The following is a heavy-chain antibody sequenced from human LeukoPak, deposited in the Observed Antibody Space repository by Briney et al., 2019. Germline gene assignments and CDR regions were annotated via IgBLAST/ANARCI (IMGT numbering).Heavy chain of an antibody. J-gene: IGHJ4*02. D-gene: IGHD3-22*01. CDR1: GGSISSSSYY. V-gene: IGHV4-39*07. CDR2: IYYSGST. CDR3: AREGHYYDSSGLDY. Sequence: PSETLSLTCTVSGGSISSSSYYWGWIRQPPGKGLEWIGNIYYSGSTYYNPSLKSRVTISVDTSKNQFSLKLSSVTAADTAVYYCAREGHYYDSSGLDYWGQGTLVTVSS.